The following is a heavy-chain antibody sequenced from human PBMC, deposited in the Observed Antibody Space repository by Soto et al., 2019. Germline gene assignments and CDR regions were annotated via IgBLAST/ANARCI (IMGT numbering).Heavy chain of an antibody. J-gene: IGHJ4*02. V-gene: IGHV4-39*01. D-gene: IGHD3-9*01. Sequence: QLQESGPGLVKPSETLSLTCSVSGDSINSDKYYWGWIRQPPGKGLEWIGSIYYRGNTYYNPSLQTRGTISLDKSKSQFSLRLNSVTPADSAVYFCARLEGLATISYYFDFWGQGAQVTVSS. CDR3: ARLEGLATISYYFDF. CDR2: IYYRGNT. CDR1: GDSINSDKYY.